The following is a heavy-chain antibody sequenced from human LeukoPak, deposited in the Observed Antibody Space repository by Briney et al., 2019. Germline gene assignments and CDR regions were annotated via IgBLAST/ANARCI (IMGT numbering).Heavy chain of an antibody. D-gene: IGHD3-10*01. CDR1: GFTFTRYW. Sequence: PGGSLRLSCAASGFTFTRYWMSWVRQAQGKGLEWMANIKQDGSEKYYVDSVKGRFTISRDNARNSLYLQMNSLRAEDTAVYYCARLTMVRGVRYYGMDVWGQGTTVTVSS. CDR2: IKQDGSEK. J-gene: IGHJ6*02. CDR3: ARLTMVRGVRYYGMDV. V-gene: IGHV3-7*01.